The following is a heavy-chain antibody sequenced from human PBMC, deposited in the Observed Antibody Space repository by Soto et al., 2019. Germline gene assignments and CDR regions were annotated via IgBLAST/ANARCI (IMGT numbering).Heavy chain of an antibody. CDR3: ARVDCTTIDCCG. CDR2: IKSKTDGGTT. J-gene: IGHJ4*02. D-gene: IGHD2-8*01. CDR1: GFTFSSAW. V-gene: IGHV3-15*07. Sequence: GGSLRLSCAASGFTFSSAWINWVRQAPGKGLEWVGRIKSKTDGGTTDFAAPVKGRFAISRDNAKNTLYLQMNSLRAEDTAMYYCARVDCTTIDCCGWGLGTLVTVSS.